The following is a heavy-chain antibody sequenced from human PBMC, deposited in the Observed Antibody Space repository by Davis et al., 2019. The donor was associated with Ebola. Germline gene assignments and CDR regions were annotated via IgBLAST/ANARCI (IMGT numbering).Heavy chain of an antibody. CDR3: ARLTLASVPDVVDH. J-gene: IGHJ4*02. V-gene: IGHV4-39*01. Sequence: SETLSLTCTVSGGSVSTSFYNWGWIRQTPEKGLAWIATIYYSGNTYYNPSLKTRVTISDDTSKNLFSLRVSSVTAADTAVYYCARLTLASVPDVVDHWGQGSLVTVSP. CDR2: IYYSGNT. D-gene: IGHD3-3*02. CDR1: GGSVSTSFYN.